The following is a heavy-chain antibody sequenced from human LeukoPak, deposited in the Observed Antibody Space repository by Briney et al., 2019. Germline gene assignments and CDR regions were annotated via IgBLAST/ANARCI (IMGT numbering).Heavy chain of an antibody. CDR2: INHSGST. Sequence: SETLSLTCAVYGGSFSGYYWSWIRQPPGKGLEWIGEINHSGSTNYNPSLKSRVTISVDTSKNQFSLKLSSVTAADTAVYYCVRASSSTSLANWFDPWGQGTLVTVSS. J-gene: IGHJ5*02. CDR1: GGSFSGYY. CDR3: VRASSSTSLANWFDP. V-gene: IGHV4-34*01. D-gene: IGHD2-2*01.